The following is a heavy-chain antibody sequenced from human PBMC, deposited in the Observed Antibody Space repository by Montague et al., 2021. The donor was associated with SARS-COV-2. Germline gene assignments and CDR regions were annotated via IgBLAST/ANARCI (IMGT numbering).Heavy chain of an antibody. Sequence: SETLSLTCTVSGGSISSSSYYWGWIRQPPGKGLEWIGSIYYSGSTXYNPSLKSRVTISVDTSKNQFSLKLSSVTAADTAVYYCARHVDSYGPYYFDYWGQGTLVTVSS. CDR3: ARHVDSYGPYYFDY. V-gene: IGHV4-39*01. CDR2: IYYSGST. D-gene: IGHD5-18*01. J-gene: IGHJ4*02. CDR1: GGSISSSSYY.